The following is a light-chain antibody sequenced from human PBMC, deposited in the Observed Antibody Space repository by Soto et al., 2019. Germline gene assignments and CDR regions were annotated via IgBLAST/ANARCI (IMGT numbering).Light chain of an antibody. Sequence: DIRMTQSPSSLSASVGDRVTVTCRASQHINRYLNGYKQKPGRAPKLLIYSASTLEGGVPSRFRGSGSVTDFTLTISSLQPEDAATYYCQQSFSLPPLNFGGGPKVEIK. CDR2: SAS. CDR3: QQSFSLPPLN. CDR1: QHINRY. V-gene: IGKV1-39*01. J-gene: IGKJ4*01.